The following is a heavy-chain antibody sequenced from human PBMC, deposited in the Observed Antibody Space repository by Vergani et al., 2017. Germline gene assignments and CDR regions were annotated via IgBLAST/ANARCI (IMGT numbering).Heavy chain of an antibody. V-gene: IGHV4-34*01. CDR3: ARGNPNWFDP. Sequence: QVQLQQWGAGLLKPSETLSLTCAVYGGSFSGYYWSWIRQPPGKGLEWIGEINHSGSTNYNPSLKSRVTISVDTSKNQLSLKLSSVTAADTAVYYCARGNPNWFDPWGQGTLVSVSS. CDR2: INHSGST. CDR1: GGSFSGYY. J-gene: IGHJ5*02.